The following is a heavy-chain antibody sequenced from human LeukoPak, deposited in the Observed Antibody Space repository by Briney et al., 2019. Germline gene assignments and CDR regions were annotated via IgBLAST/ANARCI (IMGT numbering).Heavy chain of an antibody. CDR1: GGSFSGYY. V-gene: IGHV4-34*01. Sequence: SETLSLTCAVYGGSFSGYYWSWIRQPPGKGLEWIGEINHSGSTNYNPSLKSRVTMSVDTSKNQFSLKLSSVTAADTAVYYCASGPSSSWYFYFQHWGQGTLVTVSS. CDR3: ASGPSSSWYFYFQH. D-gene: IGHD6-13*01. J-gene: IGHJ1*01. CDR2: INHSGST.